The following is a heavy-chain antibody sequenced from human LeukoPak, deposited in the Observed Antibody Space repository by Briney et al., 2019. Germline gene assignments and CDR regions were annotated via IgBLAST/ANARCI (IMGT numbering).Heavy chain of an antibody. CDR2: IIPIFGTA. D-gene: IGHD2-15*01. CDR1: GGTFSSHA. Sequence: SVKVSCKASGGTFSSHAISWVRQAPGQGLEWMGRIIPIFGTANYAQKFQGRATITTDESTSTAYMELSSPRSEDTAVYYCATNRDCSGGSCYPYYYYYMDVWGKGTTVTVSS. J-gene: IGHJ6*03. CDR3: ATNRDCSGGSCYPYYYYYMDV. V-gene: IGHV1-69*05.